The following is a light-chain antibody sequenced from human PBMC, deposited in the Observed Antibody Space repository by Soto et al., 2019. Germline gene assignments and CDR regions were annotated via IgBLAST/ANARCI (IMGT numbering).Light chain of an antibody. CDR3: ISFTSSSTLAV. CDR1: SSDVGGYDY. J-gene: IGLJ1*01. Sequence: QSVLTQPASVSGSPGQSITISCTGTSSDVGGYDYVSWYQQHPGKAPKLMIYEVSNRPSGVSNRFSGSKSGTTASLTISGLQAEDKADYYCISFTSSSTLAVFGAGTKVTVL. V-gene: IGLV2-14*01. CDR2: EVS.